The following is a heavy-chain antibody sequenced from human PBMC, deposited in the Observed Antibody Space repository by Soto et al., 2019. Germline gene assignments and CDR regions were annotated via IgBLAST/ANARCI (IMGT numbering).Heavy chain of an antibody. V-gene: IGHV4-38-2*02. D-gene: IGHD6-6*01. CDR1: GASISSYY. J-gene: IGHJ4*02. CDR3: VRVYGRSSCFFDS. Sequence: ASETLSLTCTVSGASISSYYWGWIRQPPGKGLEWIGTIYHSGTTYYNPSLMSRVTMSVDTSKNQFSLKVTSATAADTAVYFCVRVYGRSSCFFDSWGQGTLVTVSS. CDR2: IYHSGTT.